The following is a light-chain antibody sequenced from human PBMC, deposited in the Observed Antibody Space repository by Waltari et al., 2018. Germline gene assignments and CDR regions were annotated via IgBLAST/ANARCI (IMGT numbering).Light chain of an antibody. Sequence: QSALTQPASVSGSPGQSITISCTGTSSDVGTYNYVSWYQQHPDKAPKLMIYEVSYRPSGVSSRFSGSKSGNTASLTISGLQAEDEADYYCSLYISSSTYWFFGGGTKLTVL. J-gene: IGLJ3*02. CDR1: SSDVGTYNY. CDR2: EVS. CDR3: SLYISSSTYWF. V-gene: IGLV2-14*01.